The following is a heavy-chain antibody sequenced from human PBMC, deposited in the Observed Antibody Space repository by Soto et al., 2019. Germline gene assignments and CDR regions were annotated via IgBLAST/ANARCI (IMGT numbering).Heavy chain of an antibody. CDR3: ARSMGRELLAFGPDAFDI. V-gene: IGHV1-3*01. D-gene: IGHD1-26*01. CDR2: INAGNGNT. J-gene: IGHJ3*02. CDR1: GYTFTSYA. Sequence: GASVKVSCKASGYTFTSYAMHWVRQAPGQRLEWMGWINAGNGNTKYSQKFQGRVTITRDTSASTAYMELSSLRSEDTAVYYCARSMGRELLAFGPDAFDIWGQGTMVTVSS.